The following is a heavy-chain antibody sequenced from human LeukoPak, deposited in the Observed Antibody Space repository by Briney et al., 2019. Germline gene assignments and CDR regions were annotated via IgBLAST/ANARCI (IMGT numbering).Heavy chain of an antibody. CDR2: INPNSGGT. Sequence: ASVKVSCKASGYTFTGYYMHWVRQAPGQRLEWMGWINPNSGGTNYAQKFQGRVTMTRDTSISTAYMELSRLRSDDTAVYYCARVTYYYDSSEFLGSPAYYYYYYMDVRGKGTTVTVSS. V-gene: IGHV1-2*02. CDR1: GYTFTGYY. D-gene: IGHD3-22*01. J-gene: IGHJ6*03. CDR3: ARVTYYYDSSEFLGSPAYYYYYYMDV.